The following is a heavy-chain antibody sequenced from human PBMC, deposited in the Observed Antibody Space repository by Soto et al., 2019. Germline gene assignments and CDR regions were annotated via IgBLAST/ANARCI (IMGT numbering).Heavy chain of an antibody. CDR1: GGSVSSGSYY. J-gene: IGHJ4*02. V-gene: IGHV4-61*01. Sequence: SETLSLTCTVSGGSVSSGSYYWSWIRQPPGKGLEWIGYIYYTGSTNYNPSLKSRVTMSRDTSKNQFSLKMSSVTAADTAVYYCATTLRNWNYDDYWGQGTLVTVS. D-gene: IGHD1-20*01. CDR3: ATTLRNWNYDDY. CDR2: IYYTGST.